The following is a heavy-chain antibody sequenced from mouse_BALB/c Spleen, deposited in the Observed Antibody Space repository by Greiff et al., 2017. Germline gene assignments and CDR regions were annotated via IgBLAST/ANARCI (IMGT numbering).Heavy chain of an antibody. Sequence: VHLVESGPGLVAPSQSLSITCTVSGFSLTDYGVSWIRQPPGKGLEWLGVIWGGGSTYYNSALKSRLSISKDNSKSQVFLKMNSLQTDDTAMYYCAKQSSYYYGSSYFDYWGQGTTLTVAS. V-gene: IGHV2-6-5*01. J-gene: IGHJ2*01. D-gene: IGHD1-1*01. CDR3: AKQSSYYYGSSYFDY. CDR1: GFSLTDYG. CDR2: IWGGGST.